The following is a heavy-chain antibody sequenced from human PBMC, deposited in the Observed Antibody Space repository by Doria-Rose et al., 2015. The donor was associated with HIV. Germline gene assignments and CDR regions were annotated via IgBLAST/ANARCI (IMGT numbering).Heavy chain of an antibody. J-gene: IGHJ4*02. CDR3: ARIKSSRWYHKYYFDF. V-gene: IGHV2-26*01. CDR2: IFSDDAR. D-gene: IGHD6-13*01. Sequence: SGPVLVKPIETLTLTCTVSGVSLSSPGMGVSWIRQPPGKALEWLADIFSDDARSYKTSLKGRLTISRGTSKSQVVLTMTDMDPVDTATYYCARIKSSRWYHKYYFDFWGQGTLVIVSA. CDR1: GVSLSSPGMG.